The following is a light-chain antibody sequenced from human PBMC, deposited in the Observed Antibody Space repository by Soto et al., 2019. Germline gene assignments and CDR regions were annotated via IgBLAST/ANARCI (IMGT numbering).Light chain of an antibody. CDR1: SRDVGAYDY. J-gene: IGLJ1*01. V-gene: IGLV2-14*03. CDR3: CSYADGSIYF. CDR2: YVD. Sequence: ALTQPASVSGSPGQSITISCTGTSRDVGAYDYVSWYLQYPDKAPQLLIYYVDHRPSGVSSRFSGSKSGHTASLTISGLQAEDEGDYYCCSYADGSIYFFGTGTKVTVL.